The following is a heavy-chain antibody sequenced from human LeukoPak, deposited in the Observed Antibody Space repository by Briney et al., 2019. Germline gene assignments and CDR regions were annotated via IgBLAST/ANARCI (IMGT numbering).Heavy chain of an antibody. V-gene: IGHV4-34*01. CDR2: INHSGST. D-gene: IGHD2-2*01. CDR3: ARDGDIVVVPAATGNWFDP. J-gene: IGHJ5*02. Sequence: SETLSLTCAVYGGSFSGYYWSWIRQPPGKGLEWIGEINHSGSTNYNPSLKSRVTISVDTSKNQFSLKLSSVTAADTAVYYCARDGDIVVVPAATGNWFDPWGQGTLVTVSS. CDR1: GGSFSGYY.